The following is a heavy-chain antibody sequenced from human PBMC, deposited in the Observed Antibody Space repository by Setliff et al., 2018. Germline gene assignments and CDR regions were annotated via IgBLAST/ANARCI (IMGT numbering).Heavy chain of an antibody. V-gene: IGHV4-31*03. CDR3: GRRPRVTPRTIDV. CDR2: IFHSGDT. D-gene: IGHD2-21*02. J-gene: IGHJ4*02. CDR1: GGSISSGDYY. Sequence: PSETLSLTCTVSGGSISSGDYYWHWIRQQPGKGPEWIGYIFHSGDTLYNPSLKSRLVISIDTSKNHFSLSLTSVTAADTAFYYCGRRPRVTPRTIDVWGQGALVTVSS.